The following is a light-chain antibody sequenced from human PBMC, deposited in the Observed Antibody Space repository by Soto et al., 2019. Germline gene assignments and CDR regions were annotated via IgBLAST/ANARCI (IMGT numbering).Light chain of an antibody. CDR2: EVS. V-gene: IGLV2-8*01. Sequence: QSALTQPPSASESPGQSVTIYCTGTSGDVDVYNYVSWFQQHPGKAPKLIIYEVSKRPSGVPDRFSGSKSGNTASLTVYGLQAEDEADYYCSAYAGSDIWVFGGGTKLTVL. J-gene: IGLJ3*02. CDR1: SGDVDVYNY. CDR3: SAYAGSDIWV.